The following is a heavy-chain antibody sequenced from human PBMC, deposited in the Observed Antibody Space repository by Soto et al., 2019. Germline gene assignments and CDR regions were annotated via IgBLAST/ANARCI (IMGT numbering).Heavy chain of an antibody. J-gene: IGHJ6*02. Sequence: QVQLVQSGAEVKKPGASVKVSCKASGYTFTGYYMHWVRQAPGQGLEWMGWINPNSGGTNYAQKFQGWVTMTRDTSIGTAYRERGRMGSDDTAVYYCARGHNWNDSIPYYYGMDVWGQGTTVTVSS. V-gene: IGHV1-2*04. CDR1: GYTFTGYY. D-gene: IGHD1-1*01. CDR2: INPNSGGT. CDR3: ARGHNWNDSIPYYYGMDV.